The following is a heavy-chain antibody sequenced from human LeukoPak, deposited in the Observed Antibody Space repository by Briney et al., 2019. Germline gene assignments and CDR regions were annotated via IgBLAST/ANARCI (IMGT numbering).Heavy chain of an antibody. CDR1: GYSISSGYY. CDR2: IYYSGST. V-gene: IGHV4-38-2*02. D-gene: IGHD3-3*01. CDR3: ARGHDSIRTFGEVIKSRTRWFDP. J-gene: IGHJ5*02. Sequence: PSETLSLTCTVSGYSISSGYYWGWIRQPPGKGLEWIGSIYYSGSTYYNPSLKSRVTISVDTSKNQFSLKLSSVTAADTAVYYCARGHDSIRTFGEVIKSRTRWFDPWGQGTLVTVSS.